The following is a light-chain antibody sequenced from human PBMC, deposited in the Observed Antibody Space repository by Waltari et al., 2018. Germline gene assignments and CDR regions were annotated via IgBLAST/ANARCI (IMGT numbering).Light chain of an antibody. J-gene: IGKJ1*01. CDR1: QSISNY. Sequence: DIQMTQSPSSLSASVGDRVTITCRASQSISNYLNWYQQKPGKAPKLLIYAASSLQSGVPSRFRDSGSGTDFTLTISSLQPEDFATYYCQQSYSTPWTFGQGTKVEIK. V-gene: IGKV1-39*01. CDR2: AAS. CDR3: QQSYSTPWT.